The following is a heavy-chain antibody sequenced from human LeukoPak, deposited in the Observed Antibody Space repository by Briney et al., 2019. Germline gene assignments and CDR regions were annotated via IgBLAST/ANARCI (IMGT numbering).Heavy chain of an antibody. Sequence: GGSLRLSCAASGFTFSSYSMNWVRRAPGKGLEWVSSISSSSSYIYYADSVKGRFTISRDNAKNSLYLQMNSLRAEDTAVYYCARDLGDNFDYWGQGTLVTVSS. J-gene: IGHJ4*02. V-gene: IGHV3-21*01. CDR1: GFTFSSYS. CDR2: ISSSSSYI. D-gene: IGHD3-16*01. CDR3: ARDLGDNFDY.